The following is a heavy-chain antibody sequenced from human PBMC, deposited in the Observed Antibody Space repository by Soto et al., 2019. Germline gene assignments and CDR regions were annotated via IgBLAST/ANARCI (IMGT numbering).Heavy chain of an antibody. CDR3: ARDGRVDTDLGGYYYCDMDV. Sequence: QVQLQESGPGLLKPSETLSLTCTVSGDSVTSGRSYCRWIRQPPGTGLEWIGNVYHTGTSHYNPPLKSRVTISVDMSKNQVPLKPSAATAADTTVYLFARDGRVDTDLGGYYYCDMDVWGQGTTVIVSS. CDR1: GDSVTSGRSY. D-gene: IGHD5-18*01. CDR2: VYHTGTS. J-gene: IGHJ6*02. V-gene: IGHV4-61*01.